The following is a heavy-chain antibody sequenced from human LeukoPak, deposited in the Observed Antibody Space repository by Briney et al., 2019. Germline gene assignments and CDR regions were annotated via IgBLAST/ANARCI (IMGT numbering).Heavy chain of an antibody. D-gene: IGHD6-6*01. J-gene: IGHJ5*02. V-gene: IGHV5-51*03. CDR1: GYSFTNYW. Sequence: GESLKISCTGSGYSFTNYWIGWVRQMPGKGLEWMGIIYPGDSDTKYSPSFQGQVTISADKSINTAYLQWSSLKASDTAMYYCAREGEYSSSPHNWFDPRGQGTLVTVSS. CDR3: AREGEYSSSPHNWFDP. CDR2: IYPGDSDT.